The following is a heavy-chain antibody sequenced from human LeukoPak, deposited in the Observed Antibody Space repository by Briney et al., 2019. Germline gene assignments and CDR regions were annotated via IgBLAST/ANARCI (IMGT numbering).Heavy chain of an antibody. Sequence: PSETLSLTCAVYGGSFSGYYWSWIRQPPGKGLEWIGEINHSGSTNYNPSLKSRVTISVDTSKNQFSLKLSSVTAADTAVYSCARAVPQGYYYMDVWGKGTTVTVSS. CDR2: INHSGST. CDR3: ARAVPQGYYYMDV. V-gene: IGHV4-34*01. J-gene: IGHJ6*03. D-gene: IGHD2-2*01. CDR1: GGSFSGYY.